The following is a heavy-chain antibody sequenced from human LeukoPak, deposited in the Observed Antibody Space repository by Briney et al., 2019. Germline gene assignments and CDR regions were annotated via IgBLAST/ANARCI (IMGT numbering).Heavy chain of an antibody. Sequence: GGSLRLSCAASGFTFSSYSMNWVRQAPGKGLEWVSSISSSYIYYADSVKGRFTISRDNAKNSLYLQMNSLRAEDTAVYYCAREGSSWYGRWSIDYWGQGTLVTVSS. V-gene: IGHV3-21*01. CDR3: AREGSSWYGRWSIDY. CDR1: GFTFSSYS. J-gene: IGHJ4*02. D-gene: IGHD6-13*01. CDR2: ISSSYI.